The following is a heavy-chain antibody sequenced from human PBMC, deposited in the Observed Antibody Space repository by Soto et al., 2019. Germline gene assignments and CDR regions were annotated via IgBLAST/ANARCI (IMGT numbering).Heavy chain of an antibody. D-gene: IGHD6-6*01. V-gene: IGHV3-30*18. J-gene: IGHJ5*02. CDR3: AKGGSSYSDPLDP. CDR1: GFTFSFYG. CDR2: ISYDEKNK. Sequence: GESLKISCAASGFTFSFYGMHWVRQAPGKGLEWLAVISYDEKNKFYADSVKGRFTISRDNSKNTLSLQMNSLRTEDTAVYYCAKGGSSYSDPLDPWGQGTLVTVSS.